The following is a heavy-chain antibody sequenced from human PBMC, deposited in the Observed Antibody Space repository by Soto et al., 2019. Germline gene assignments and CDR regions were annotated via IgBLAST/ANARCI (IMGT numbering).Heavy chain of an antibody. D-gene: IGHD3-10*01. V-gene: IGHV3-74*01. Sequence: GGSLRLSCAASGFTFSSYWMHWVRQAPGKGLVWVSRINSDGSSTSYADSVKGRFTISRDNAKNTLYLQMNSLRAEDTAVYYCARMRVRGGLNYYYYYGMDVWGQGTTVTVSS. CDR2: INSDGSST. CDR1: GFTFSSYW. J-gene: IGHJ6*02. CDR3: ARMRVRGGLNYYYYYGMDV.